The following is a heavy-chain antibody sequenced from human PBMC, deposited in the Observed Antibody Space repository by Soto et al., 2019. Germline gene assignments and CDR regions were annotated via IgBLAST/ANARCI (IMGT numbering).Heavy chain of an antibody. CDR3: ARDRIAVAGLLDY. Sequence: GGSLRLSCAASGFTFSSYWMHWVRQAPGKGLVWVSRINSDGSSTSYADSVKGRFTISRDNAKNTLYLQMNSLRAEDTAVYYWARDRIAVAGLLDYWGQGTRVTVAS. J-gene: IGHJ4*02. CDR1: GFTFSSYW. D-gene: IGHD6-19*01. V-gene: IGHV3-74*01. CDR2: INSDGSST.